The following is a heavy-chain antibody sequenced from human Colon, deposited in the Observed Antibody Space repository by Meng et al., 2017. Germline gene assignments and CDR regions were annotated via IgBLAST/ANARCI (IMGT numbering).Heavy chain of an antibody. V-gene: IGHV4-30-2*06. CDR3: TRGYRGTTYFAY. CDR1: GDSVTTTLSS. CDR2: IYDNGYT. J-gene: IGHJ4*02. D-gene: IGHD2/OR15-2a*01. Sequence: QLQLQESGSRLVKPSQTLSLTCAVSGDSVTTTLSSWSWIRQSPGKGLEWIGHIYDNGYTYYNPSLRSRVTISVDRSKNQFSLKLNSVTAADTAVYFCTRGYRGTTYFAYWGQGNLVTVSS.